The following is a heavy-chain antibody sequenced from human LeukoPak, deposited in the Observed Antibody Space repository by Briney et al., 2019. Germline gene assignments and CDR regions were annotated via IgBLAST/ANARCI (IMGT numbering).Heavy chain of an antibody. J-gene: IGHJ4*02. CDR2: IYYSGST. Sequence: SETLSLTCTVSGGSISSYYWSWIRQPPGKGLEWIGYIYYSGSTNYNPSLKSRVTISEDTSKNQFSLKLSSVTAADTAVYYCASLGRGYSGYDEVYFDYWGQGTLVTVSS. V-gene: IGHV4-59*01. CDR1: GGSISSYY. D-gene: IGHD5-12*01. CDR3: ASLGRGYSGYDEVYFDY.